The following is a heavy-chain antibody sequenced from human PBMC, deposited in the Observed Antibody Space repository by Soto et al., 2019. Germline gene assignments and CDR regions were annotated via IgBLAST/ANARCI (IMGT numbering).Heavy chain of an antibody. CDR1: GYTFTSYA. J-gene: IGHJ4*02. CDR2: INAGNGNT. V-gene: IGHV1-3*01. Sequence: ASVKVSCKASGYTFTSYAMHWVRQAPGQRLEWMGWINAGNGNTKYSQKFQGRVTITRDTSASTAYMELSSLRSEDTAVYYCARVPVWNGSGSYYPFDYWGQGTLVTVSS. CDR3: ARVPVWNGSGSYYPFDY. D-gene: IGHD3-10*01.